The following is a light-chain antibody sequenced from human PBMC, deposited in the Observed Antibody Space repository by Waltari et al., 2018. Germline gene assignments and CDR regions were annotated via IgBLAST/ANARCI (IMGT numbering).Light chain of an antibody. J-gene: IGLJ1*01. CDR1: SLRSYY. V-gene: IGLV3-19*01. CDR2: GQN. Sequence: SSELTQDPAVSVALGQTVRITCQGDSLRSYYATWYQQKAGQAPSLVIYGQNNRPSGIPDRFSGSYSGRTASLTITVAQAEDEADYYCSSRDSGAHRHVFGTGTKVTVL. CDR3: SSRDSGAHRHV.